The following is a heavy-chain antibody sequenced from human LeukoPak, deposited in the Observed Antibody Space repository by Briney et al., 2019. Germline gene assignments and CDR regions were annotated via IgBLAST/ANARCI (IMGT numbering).Heavy chain of an antibody. J-gene: IGHJ3*02. V-gene: IGHV1-18*01. CDR3: ARSYYYDSSGYYYYPGDAFDI. D-gene: IGHD3-22*01. CDR1: GYTFTSYG. CDR2: ISAYNGNT. Sequence: GASVKVSCRASGYTFTSYGISWVRQAPGQGLEWMGWISAYNGNTNYAQKLQGRVTMTTDTSTSTAYMELRSLRSDDTAVYYCARSYYYDSSGYYYYPGDAFDIWGQGTMVTVSS.